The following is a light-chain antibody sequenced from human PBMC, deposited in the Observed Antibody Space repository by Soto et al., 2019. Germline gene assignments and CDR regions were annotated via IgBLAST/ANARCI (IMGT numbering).Light chain of an antibody. J-gene: IGKJ5*01. Sequence: IVMTQAPATLSVPPGERCTLSCRASQSVSTNFAWYQQKPGQAPRLLIYGASTRATAVPARFTASGSGIEFTPTISSLQSEDFAVYYCQQYTNWPPNTFGQGTRLEI. CDR1: QSVSTN. CDR2: GAS. V-gene: IGKV3-15*01. CDR3: QQYTNWPPNT.